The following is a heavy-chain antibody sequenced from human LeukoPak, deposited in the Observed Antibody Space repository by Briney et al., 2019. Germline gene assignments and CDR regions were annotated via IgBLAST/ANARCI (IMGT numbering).Heavy chain of an antibody. CDR1: GFTFSSYA. CDR2: ISYDGSNK. D-gene: IGHD3-9*01. CDR3: ARAGRGLRYFDWLLHPIDY. J-gene: IGHJ4*02. Sequence: PGGSLRLSCAASGFTFSSYAMHWVRQAPGKGLEWVAVISYDGSNKYYADSVKGRFTISRDNSKNTLYLQMNSLRAEDTAVYYCARAGRGLRYFDWLLHPIDYWGQGTLVTVSS. V-gene: IGHV3-30*04.